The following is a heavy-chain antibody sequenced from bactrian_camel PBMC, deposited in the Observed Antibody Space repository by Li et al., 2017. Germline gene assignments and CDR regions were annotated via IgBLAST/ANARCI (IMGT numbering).Heavy chain of an antibody. CDR2: VFTRGGTT. Sequence: DVQLVESGGGSVQAGGSLRLSCTASGLTTTHNAVAWFRQAPGKEREGVASVFTRGGTTTNADSVKGRFTISYDKAKDTMYLQMASLKPEDTAMYYCASGCNPYGGRGLNKDAYPYWGQGTQVTVS. CDR3: ASGCNPYGGRGLNKDAYPY. D-gene: IGHD6*01. J-gene: IGHJ4*01. V-gene: IGHV3S42*01. CDR1: GLTTTHNA.